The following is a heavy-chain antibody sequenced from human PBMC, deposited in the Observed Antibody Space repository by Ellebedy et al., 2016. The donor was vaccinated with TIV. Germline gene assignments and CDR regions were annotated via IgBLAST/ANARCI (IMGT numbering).Heavy chain of an antibody. V-gene: IGHV4-39*01. CDR3: ARSPATVVTDWFDP. CDR1: GGSISSGGYY. CDR2: INHSGST. Sequence: SETLSLXXTVSGGSISSGGYYWSWIRQPPGKGLEWIGEINHSGSTNCNPSLKSRVTISVDTSKNQFSLKLSSVTAADTAVYYCARSPATVVTDWFDPWGQGTLVTVSS. J-gene: IGHJ5*02. D-gene: IGHD4-23*01.